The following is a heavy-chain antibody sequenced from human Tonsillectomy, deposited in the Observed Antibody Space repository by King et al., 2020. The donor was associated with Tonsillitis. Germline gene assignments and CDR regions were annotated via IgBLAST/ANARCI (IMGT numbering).Heavy chain of an antibody. CDR2: TYTGGSTT. Sequence: VQLVESGGGLVQPGGSLRLSCAASGFTFSTYAMSWVRQAPGKGLEWVSITYTGGSTTYYADSVKGRFTISRDNSKNTLYLQMNSLRAEDTAVYYCARETFERTVIMGAGYWGQGTLVTVPS. CDR1: GFTFSTYA. V-gene: IGHV3-23*03. J-gene: IGHJ4*02. D-gene: IGHD3-3*01. CDR3: ARETFERTVIMGAGY.